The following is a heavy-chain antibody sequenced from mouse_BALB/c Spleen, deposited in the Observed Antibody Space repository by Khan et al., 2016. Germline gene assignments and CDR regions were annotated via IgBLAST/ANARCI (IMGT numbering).Heavy chain of an antibody. CDR1: GISITTGNYR. CDR3: ARGFHYFDY. CDR2: IYYSGTI. J-gene: IGHJ2*01. Sequence: EVKLEVSGPGLVKPSQTVSLTCTVTGISITTGNYRWSWIRQFPGNKLEWIGYIYYSGTITYNPSLTSRTTITRDTSKNQFFLEMNSLTAEDTATYYCARGFHYFDYWGQGTTLTVSS. V-gene: IGHV3-5*02.